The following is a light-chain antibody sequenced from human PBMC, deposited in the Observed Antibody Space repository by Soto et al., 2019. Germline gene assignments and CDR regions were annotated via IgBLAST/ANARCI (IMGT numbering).Light chain of an antibody. CDR2: GAS. J-gene: IGKJ2*01. V-gene: IGKV3-20*01. CDR1: QSVSSTY. Sequence: EIVLTQSPGTLSLSPGERATLSCRASQSVSSTYLAWYQQKPGQAPRLLMYGASSRATGIPDRVSGSGSGTDFTLTISRLEPEDFAVYYCQQYGSSPYTFGQGTKLEIK. CDR3: QQYGSSPYT.